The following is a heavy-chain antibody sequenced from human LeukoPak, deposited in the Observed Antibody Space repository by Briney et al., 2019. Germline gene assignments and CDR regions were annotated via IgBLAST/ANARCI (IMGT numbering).Heavy chain of an antibody. Sequence: GGSLRLSCAASGFTFSDYAMDWVRQALGRGLEWVSTISYSGGNTYYADPVKGRFTISRDNSKNTLYLQMNSLRAEDTAIYYCAKDLWAAAGTPSGDYWGQGTLVTVSS. V-gene: IGHV3-23*01. D-gene: IGHD6-13*01. CDR3: AKDLWAAAGTPSGDY. CDR2: ISYSGGNT. J-gene: IGHJ4*02. CDR1: GFTFSDYA.